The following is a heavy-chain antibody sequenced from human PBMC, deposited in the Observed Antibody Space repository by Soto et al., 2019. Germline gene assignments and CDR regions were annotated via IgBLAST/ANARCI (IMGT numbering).Heavy chain of an antibody. Sequence: QVQLVQSGAEVKKPGASVKVSCKASGYTFTSHDINWVRQAPGLGLEWLGWMNPNTGTTGFAQNFKGRVVLTRDTSISTAYMELTSLTSEDTGGYDCTRGRTYFPSGGSFYVDYCFDSWGQGALVTVSS. D-gene: IGHD3-22*01. V-gene: IGHV1-8*01. CDR3: TRGRTYFPSGGSFYVDYCFDS. J-gene: IGHJ5*01. CDR1: GYTFTSHD. CDR2: MNPNTGTT.